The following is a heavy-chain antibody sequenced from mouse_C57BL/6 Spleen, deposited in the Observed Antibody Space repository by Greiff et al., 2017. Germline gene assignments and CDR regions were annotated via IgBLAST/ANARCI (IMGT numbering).Heavy chain of an antibody. D-gene: IGHD2-4*01. CDR3: ARRGDYVDYYAMDY. CDR1: GFSLTSYG. J-gene: IGHJ4*01. Sequence: QVQLKESGPGLVAPSQSLSITCTVSGFSLTSYGVHWVRQPPGKGLEWLVVIWSDGSTTYNSALKSRLSISKDNSKSQVFVKMNSLQTDDTAMYYCARRGDYVDYYAMDYWGQGTSVTVSS. V-gene: IGHV2-6*03. CDR2: IWSDGST.